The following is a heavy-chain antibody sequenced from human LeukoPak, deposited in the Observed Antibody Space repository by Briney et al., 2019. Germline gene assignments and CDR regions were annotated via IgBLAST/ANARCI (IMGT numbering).Heavy chain of an antibody. V-gene: IGHV3-23*01. J-gene: IGHJ4*02. CDR3: EKIYCTGSGCSVFDN. D-gene: IGHD2-8*02. CDR1: GFTFSSYP. CDR2: ISGSGGHT. Sequence: GESLRLSCGASGFTFSSYPMSWVRQPPGKGLEWVSAISGSGGHTFYADSVKGRFTISRDNFQNTLYLQMNTLRAEDTAVYYCEKIYCTGSGCSVFDNWGQGTLVTVSS.